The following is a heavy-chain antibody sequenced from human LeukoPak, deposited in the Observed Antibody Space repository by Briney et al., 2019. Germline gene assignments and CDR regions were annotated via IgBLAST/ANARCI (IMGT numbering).Heavy chain of an antibody. CDR2: ISGSGGST. Sequence: PGGSLRLSCAASGFTFSSYAMSWVRQAPGKGLEWVSAISGSGGSTYYADSVKGRFTISRDNSKNTLYLQMNSLRAEDTAVYYCAISYSSSWVYGMDVWGQGTTVTVSS. CDR1: GFTFSSYA. J-gene: IGHJ6*02. V-gene: IGHV3-23*01. D-gene: IGHD6-13*01. CDR3: AISYSSSWVYGMDV.